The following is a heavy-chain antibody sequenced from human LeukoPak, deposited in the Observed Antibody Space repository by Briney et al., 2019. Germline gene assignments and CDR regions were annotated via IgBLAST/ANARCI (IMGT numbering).Heavy chain of an antibody. CDR3: AKPLYDSSGYYLDY. V-gene: IGHV3-66*03. CDR2: IYSDNT. Sequence: PGGSLRLSCTVSGFTVSSNSMSWVRQAPGKGLEWVSFIYSDNTHYSDSVKGRFTISRDNSKNTLYLQMNSLRAEDTAVYYCAKPLYDSSGYYLDYWGQGTLVTVSS. D-gene: IGHD3-22*01. CDR1: GFTVSSNS. J-gene: IGHJ4*02.